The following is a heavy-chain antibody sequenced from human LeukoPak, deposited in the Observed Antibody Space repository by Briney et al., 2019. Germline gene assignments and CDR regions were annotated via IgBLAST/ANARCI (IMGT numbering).Heavy chain of an antibody. CDR1: GGSISSSNYY. V-gene: IGHV4-61*02. J-gene: IGHJ4*02. CDR3: ARGPDRRDGYKSLDY. CDR2: IYTSGSA. Sequence: PSETLSLTCTVSGGSISSSNYYWSWIRQPAGKGLEWIGRIYTSGSANYNPSLKSRVTMSVDTSENQLSLKLYSMTAADTAVYYCARGPDRRDGYKSLDYWGQGTLVTVSS. D-gene: IGHD5-24*01.